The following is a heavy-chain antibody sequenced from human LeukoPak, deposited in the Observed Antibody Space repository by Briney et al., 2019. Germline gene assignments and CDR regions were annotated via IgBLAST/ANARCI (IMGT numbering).Heavy chain of an antibody. D-gene: IGHD3-22*01. CDR3: ARGRITMIVAT. J-gene: IGHJ5*02. Sequence: SETLSLTCAVYGGSFSGYYWSWIRQPPGKGLEWIGEINHSGSTNYNPSLKSRVTISVDTSKNQFSLKLSSVTAADTAVYYCARGRITMIVATWGQGTPVTVSS. CDR1: GGSFSGYY. CDR2: INHSGST. V-gene: IGHV4-34*01.